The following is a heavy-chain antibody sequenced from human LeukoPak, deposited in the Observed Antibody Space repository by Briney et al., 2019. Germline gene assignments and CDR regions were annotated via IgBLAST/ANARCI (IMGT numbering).Heavy chain of an antibody. D-gene: IGHD3-3*01. CDR3: ARVGRRPYDFWSGYSRYYYYMDV. Sequence: GASVKVSCKASGGTFSSYAISWVRQAPGQGLEWMGGIIPIFGTANYAQKFQGRVTITTDESTSTAYMELSSLRSEDTAVYYCARVGRRPYDFWSGYSRYYYYMDVWGKGTTVTVSS. J-gene: IGHJ6*03. CDR1: GGTFSSYA. V-gene: IGHV1-69*05. CDR2: IIPIFGTA.